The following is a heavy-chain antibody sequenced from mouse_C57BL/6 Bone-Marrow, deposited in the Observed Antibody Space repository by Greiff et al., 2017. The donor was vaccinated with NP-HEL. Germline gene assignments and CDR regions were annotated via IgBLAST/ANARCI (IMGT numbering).Heavy chain of an antibody. J-gene: IGHJ4*01. CDR1: GYSFTGYY. Sequence: VQLQQPGPELVKPGASVKISCKASGYSFTGYYMHWVKQSHGNILDWIGYIYPYHGVSSYNQKFKGKATLTVDKSSSTAYMALRSLTSEVSAVYYCARDGYYEGAMDYWGQGTAVTVSS. D-gene: IGHD2-3*01. CDR2: IYPYHGVS. CDR3: ARDGYYEGAMDY. V-gene: IGHV1-31*01.